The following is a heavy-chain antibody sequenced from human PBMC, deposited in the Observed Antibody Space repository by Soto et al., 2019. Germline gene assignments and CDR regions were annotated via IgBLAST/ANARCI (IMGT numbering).Heavy chain of an antibody. Sequence: PGESLKISCKGSGYSFTSYWISWVRQSPGQGLEWMGWINPNSGGTNYAQKFQGRVTMTRDTSISTAYMELSRLRSDDTAVHYCARDPGGASVRFLEWLLPYYFDYWGQGTLVTVSS. D-gene: IGHD3-3*01. CDR3: ARDPGGASVRFLEWLLPYYFDY. V-gene: IGHV1-2*02. CDR1: GYSFTSYW. J-gene: IGHJ4*02. CDR2: INPNSGGT.